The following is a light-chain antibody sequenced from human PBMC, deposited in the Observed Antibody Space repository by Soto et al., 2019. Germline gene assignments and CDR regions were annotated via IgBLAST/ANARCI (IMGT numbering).Light chain of an antibody. Sequence: EIVWTQSPGTLSLSPGERATLSCRASQSVSSSYLAWYQQKPGQAPRLLIYDASNRATGIPARFSGTGSETDFTLTISRLEPEDFAVYYCQQYGSSPPITFGQGTRLEIK. CDR1: QSVSSSY. CDR3: QQYGSSPPIT. J-gene: IGKJ5*01. V-gene: IGKV3-20*01. CDR2: DAS.